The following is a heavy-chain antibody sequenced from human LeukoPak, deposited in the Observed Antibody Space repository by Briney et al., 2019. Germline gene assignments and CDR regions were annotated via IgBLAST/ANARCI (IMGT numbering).Heavy chain of an antibody. CDR3: ARGPLRGRWFDP. J-gene: IGHJ5*02. D-gene: IGHD3-16*01. CDR2: INHSGST. Sequence: SETLSLTCAVYGGSFSGYYWSWIRQPPGKGLEWIGEINHSGSTNYNPSLKSRVTISVDTSKNQFSLKLSSVTAADTAVYYCARGPLRGRWFDPWGQGTLVTVSS. V-gene: IGHV4-34*01. CDR1: GGSFSGYY.